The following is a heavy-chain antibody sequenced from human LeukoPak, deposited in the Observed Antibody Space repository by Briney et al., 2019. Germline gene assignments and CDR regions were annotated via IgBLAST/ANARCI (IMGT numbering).Heavy chain of an antibody. J-gene: IGHJ4*02. CDR3: VKGTPDTATGMDY. Sequence: AGGSLRLSCADSGFIFRYYGMHWVRQGPGKGLEWVAVISSDGTNKNHADSVKGRFTISRDNSKSTLYLQMNSLKPEDTAIYYCVKGTPDTATGMDYWGQGTLVIVSS. CDR2: ISSDGTNK. V-gene: IGHV3-30*05. CDR1: GFIFRYYG. D-gene: IGHD5-18*01.